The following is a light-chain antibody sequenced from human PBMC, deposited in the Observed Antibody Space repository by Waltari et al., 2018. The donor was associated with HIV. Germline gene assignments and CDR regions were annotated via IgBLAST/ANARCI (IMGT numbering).Light chain of an antibody. CDR1: STNNGSNY. V-gene: IGLV1-47*01. Sequence: QSVLTQPPSASGTPGQRVTISCSGGSTNNGSNYVYWYQQLPGTAPKVLIYRNNYRPSGVPDRFSGSKSGTSASLAISGLRSEDEADYYCATWDDNLSGWVFGGGTKLTVL. J-gene: IGLJ3*02. CDR3: ATWDDNLSGWV. CDR2: RNN.